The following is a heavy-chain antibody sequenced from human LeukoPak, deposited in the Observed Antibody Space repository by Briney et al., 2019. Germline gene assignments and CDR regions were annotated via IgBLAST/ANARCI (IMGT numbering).Heavy chain of an antibody. V-gene: IGHV3-7*03. CDR2: VNRDGSET. CDR1: GFTFNYAW. J-gene: IGHJ6*02. Sequence: GGSLRLSCAVSGFTFNYAWMSWVRQVPGRGPEWVANVNRDGSETYYLDSVKGRFTISKDNAKNSLYLQMNSLRAEDTALYHCARNNGMDVWGQGTTVIVSS. CDR3: ARNNGMDV.